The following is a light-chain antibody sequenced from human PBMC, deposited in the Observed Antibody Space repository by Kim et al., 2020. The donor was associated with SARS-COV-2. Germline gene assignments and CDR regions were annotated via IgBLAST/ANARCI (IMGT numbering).Light chain of an antibody. CDR2: GAS. Sequence: DIQMTQSPSSVSASVGDRVTITCRASQGIGNWLAWYQQKPGKAPKLLIAGASSLQSWVPSRFGGSGTGTDFTLSISSLQPEDFATYYCQQADAFPLTFGGGTKVDIK. CDR3: QQADAFPLT. CDR1: QGIGNW. J-gene: IGKJ4*01. V-gene: IGKV1-12*01.